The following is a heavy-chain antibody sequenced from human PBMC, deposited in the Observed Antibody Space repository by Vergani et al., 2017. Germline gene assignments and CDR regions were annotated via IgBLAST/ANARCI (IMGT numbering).Heavy chain of an antibody. V-gene: IGHV3-15*01. Sequence: EVQLVESGGGLVKPGGSLRLSCAASGFTFSNAWMSWVRQAPGKGLEWVGRIKSKTDGGTTDYAAPVKGRFTISRDNSKNTLYLQMNSLRAEDTAVYYCAKDVHDFWSGYAAYWGQGTLVTVSS. CDR2: IKSKTDGGTT. D-gene: IGHD3-3*01. CDR3: AKDVHDFWSGYAAY. J-gene: IGHJ4*02. CDR1: GFTFSNAW.